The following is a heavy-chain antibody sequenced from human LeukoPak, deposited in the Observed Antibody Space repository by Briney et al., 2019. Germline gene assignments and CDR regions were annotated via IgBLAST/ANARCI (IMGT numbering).Heavy chain of an antibody. J-gene: IGHJ4*02. CDR1: GFTFSSHA. V-gene: IGHV3-64*01. D-gene: IGHD6-13*01. CDR3: ARVDSSSWYNY. CDR2: ISSKGGST. Sequence: PGGSLRLSCAASGFTFSSHAMHWVRQAPGKGLEYVSAISSKGGSTYYANSVKGRFTISRDNSKNTLYLQMGSLRAEDMAVYYCARVDSSSWYNYWGQGTLVTVSS.